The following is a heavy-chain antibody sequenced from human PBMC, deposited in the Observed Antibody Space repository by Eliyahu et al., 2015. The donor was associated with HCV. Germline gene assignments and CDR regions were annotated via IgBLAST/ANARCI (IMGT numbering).Heavy chain of an antibody. CDR1: GFMXRNYG. Sequence: QVQLVESGGGVVQPGRSXRLXCAASGFMXRNYGFXWVRXAPGKGXEWVAVIWSDGSKKDYAESVKGRFTISRDVSKNMVHLQMDSLRSEDTAVYYCARDAHLWLFDHWGQGTLVTVSS. D-gene: IGHD5-18*01. CDR2: IWSDGSKK. CDR3: ARDAHLWLFDH. V-gene: IGHV3-33*01. J-gene: IGHJ4*02.